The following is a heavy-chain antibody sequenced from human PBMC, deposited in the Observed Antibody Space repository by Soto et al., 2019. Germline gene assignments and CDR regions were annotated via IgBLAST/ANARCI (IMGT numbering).Heavy chain of an antibody. CDR1: GYTFTNYA. D-gene: IGHD2-2*01. CDR2: INAGNGYT. V-gene: IGHV1-3*01. Sequence: QVQLVQSGAEVREPGASVKVSCKASGYTFTNYAIHWVRQAPGQRLEWMGWINAGNGYTKYSQKFQGRVTITRDTSASTAYMDLSSLRSEDTAVYYCARGYCSSISCYYYGMDVWGQGTTVTVSS. J-gene: IGHJ6*02. CDR3: ARGYCSSISCYYYGMDV.